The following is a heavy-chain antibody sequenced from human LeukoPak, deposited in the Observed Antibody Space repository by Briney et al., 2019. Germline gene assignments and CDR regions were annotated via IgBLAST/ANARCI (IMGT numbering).Heavy chain of an antibody. Sequence: ASVKVSCKASGGTFSSYAISWVRQAPGQGLEWMGWINPNSGGTNYAQKFQGRVSMTRDTSISTAYMELSRLRSDDTAVYYCARVRGSGWSDYWGQGTLVTVSS. CDR1: GGTFSSYA. J-gene: IGHJ4*02. CDR3: ARVRGSGWSDY. CDR2: INPNSGGT. V-gene: IGHV1-2*02. D-gene: IGHD6-19*01.